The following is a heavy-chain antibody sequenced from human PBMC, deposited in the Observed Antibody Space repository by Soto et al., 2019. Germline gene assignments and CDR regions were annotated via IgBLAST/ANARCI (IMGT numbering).Heavy chain of an antibody. CDR3: AKGRSYYYYYGVDV. Sequence: PGGSLRLSCAVSGFTFSSYAMNWVRQAPGKGLEWVSVIIGSGGSTYYADSVKGRFTISRDNSKSTLYLQMNSLRAEDTALYYCAKGRSYYYYYGVDVWGQGTTVTVSS. J-gene: IGHJ6*02. CDR2: IIGSGGST. V-gene: IGHV3-23*01. CDR1: GFTFSSYA.